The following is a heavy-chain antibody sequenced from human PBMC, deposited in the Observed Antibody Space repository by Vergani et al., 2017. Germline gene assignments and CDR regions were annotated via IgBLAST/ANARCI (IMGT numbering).Heavy chain of an antibody. CDR1: GFSLSTSGVG. D-gene: IGHD4-17*01. J-gene: IGHJ3*02. V-gene: IGHV2-5*01. CDR3: AHHDGDPDAFDI. CDR2: IYWNDDK. Sequence: QVTLRESGPTLVKPTQTLTLTCTFSGFSLSTSGVGVGWIRQPPGKALEWLALIYWNDDKRYSPSLKSRLTITKDTSKNQVVLTMTNMDPVDTATYYCAHHDGDPDAFDIWGQGTMVTVSS.